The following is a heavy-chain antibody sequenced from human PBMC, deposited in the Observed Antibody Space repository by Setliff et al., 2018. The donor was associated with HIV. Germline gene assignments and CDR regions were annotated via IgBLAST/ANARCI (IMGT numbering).Heavy chain of an antibody. Sequence: PSETLSLTCAVSGGSISSSNWWSWVRQSPEKGLEWIGEIDDSGSIIYNPSLQSRVTMSVDTSKNQFSLKVRSLTAADTGLYYCARVKSIKTTLVRLWPRFDLWGQGTQVTVSS. J-gene: IGHJ5*02. CDR1: GGSISSSNW. D-gene: IGHD3-10*01. V-gene: IGHV4-4*02. CDR3: ARVKSIKTTLVRLWPRFDL. CDR2: IDDSGSI.